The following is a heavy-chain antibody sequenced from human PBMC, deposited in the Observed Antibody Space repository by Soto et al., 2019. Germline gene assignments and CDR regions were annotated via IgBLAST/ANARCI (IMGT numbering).Heavy chain of an antibody. CDR2: ISGTGGST. Sequence: EVQMLESGGGLVQPGGSLRLSCAASGFTLRNYAMSWVRQAPGKGLEWVSDISGTGGSTYYADSVKGRFTISRDNSKNTLYLQMNSLRAEDTAVYYCACRHYYDTPGHFEYWGQGTLVTVSS. D-gene: IGHD3-22*01. J-gene: IGHJ4*02. CDR1: GFTLRNYA. CDR3: ACRHYYDTPGHFEY. V-gene: IGHV3-23*01.